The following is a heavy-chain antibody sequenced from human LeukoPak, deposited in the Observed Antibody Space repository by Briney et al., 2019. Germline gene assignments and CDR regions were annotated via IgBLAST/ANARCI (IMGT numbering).Heavy chain of an antibody. CDR3: AGDKFWSSSRLYYFDY. CDR1: GGTFSSYA. D-gene: IGHD6-13*01. Sequence: ASVKVSCKASGGTFSSYAISWVRQAPGQGLEWMGGIIPIFGTANYAQKFQGRVTITADESTSTAYMELSSLRSEDTAVYYCAGDKFWSSSRLYYFDYWGQGTLVTVSS. CDR2: IIPIFGTA. J-gene: IGHJ4*02. V-gene: IGHV1-69*13.